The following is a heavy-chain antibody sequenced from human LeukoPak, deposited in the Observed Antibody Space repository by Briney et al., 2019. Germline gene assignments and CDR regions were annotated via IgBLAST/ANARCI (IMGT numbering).Heavy chain of an antibody. Sequence: PSEALSLTCYLYGGSFSGYYWSWIRQPPGKGLEWIGYIYYSGSTNYNPSLKSRVTISVDTFKNQFSLKLSSVTAADTAVYYCARSSPFGAAFDYWGQGTLVTVSS. CDR1: GGSFSGYY. V-gene: IGHV4-59*08. J-gene: IGHJ4*02. CDR3: ARSSPFGAAFDY. CDR2: IYYSGST. D-gene: IGHD3-16*01.